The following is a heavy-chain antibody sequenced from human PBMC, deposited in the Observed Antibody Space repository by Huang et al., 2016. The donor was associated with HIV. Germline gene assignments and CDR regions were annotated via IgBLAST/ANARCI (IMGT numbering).Heavy chain of an antibody. CDR1: GGSFSGYY. CDR3: ARERMMSWLDDHDAFDI. Sequence: QVQLQQWGAGLLKPSETLSLTCAVYGGSFSGYYWSWSRQSPGKGLEWIGEINHSGSTNYNPALKSRITISVDTSKNQFSLKLSSVTAADTAVYYCARERMMSWLDDHDAFDIWGQGTMVTVSS. CDR2: INHSGST. V-gene: IGHV4-34*01. D-gene: IGHD1-1*01. J-gene: IGHJ3*02.